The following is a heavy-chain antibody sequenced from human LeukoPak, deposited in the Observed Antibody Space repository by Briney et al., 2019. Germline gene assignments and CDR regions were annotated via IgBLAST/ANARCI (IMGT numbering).Heavy chain of an antibody. D-gene: IGHD6-19*01. Sequence: GGSLRLSCAASGFTSDDYAMHWVRQAPGKGLEWVSGISWNSGSIGYADSVKGRFTISRDNAKNSLYLQMNSLRAEDTALYYCAKDSQWLVTSGGLDYWGQGTLVTVSS. CDR3: AKDSQWLVTSGGLDY. CDR1: GFTSDDYA. CDR2: ISWNSGSI. J-gene: IGHJ4*02. V-gene: IGHV3-9*02.